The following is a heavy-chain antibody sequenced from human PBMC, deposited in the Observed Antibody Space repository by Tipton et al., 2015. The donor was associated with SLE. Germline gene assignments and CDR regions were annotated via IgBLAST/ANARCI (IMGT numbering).Heavy chain of an antibody. Sequence: TLSLTCTVSGGSISSGSYYWGWIRQPPGKGLEWIGSIYYSGSTYYNPSLKSRVTISVDTSKNQFSLKLSSVTAADTAVYYCARRGILYAFDIWGQGTMVTVSS. D-gene: IGHD2-15*01. J-gene: IGHJ3*02. CDR1: GGSISSGSYY. CDR3: ARRGILYAFDI. CDR2: IYYSGST. V-gene: IGHV4-39*01.